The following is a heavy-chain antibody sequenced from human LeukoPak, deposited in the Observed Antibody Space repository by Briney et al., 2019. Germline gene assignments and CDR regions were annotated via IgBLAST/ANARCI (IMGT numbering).Heavy chain of an antibody. V-gene: IGHV4-59*08. CDR2: IYYSGST. J-gene: IGHJ6*03. CDR1: AGSISSYY. CDR3: ARRIAAAGPLYYYYYMDV. Sequence: PSETLSLTCTVSAGSISSYYWSWIRQPPGKGLEWIGYIYYSGSTNYNPSLKSRVTISVDTSKNQFSLKLSSVTAADTAVYYCARRIAAAGPLYYYYYMDVWGKGTTVTVSS. D-gene: IGHD6-13*01.